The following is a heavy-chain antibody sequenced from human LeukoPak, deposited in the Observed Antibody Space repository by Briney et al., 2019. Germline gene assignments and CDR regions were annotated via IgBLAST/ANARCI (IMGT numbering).Heavy chain of an antibody. CDR1: GYTFTSYY. V-gene: IGHV1-46*01. CDR3: AADRLRGSSGSPFDY. Sequence: ASVKVSCKASGYTFTSYYMHWVRQAPGQGLEWMGIINPSGGSTSYAQKFQGRVTMTRGTSTSTVYMELSSLRSEDTAVYYCAADRLRGSSGSPFDYWGQGTLVTVSS. D-gene: IGHD6-6*01. CDR2: INPSGGST. J-gene: IGHJ4*02.